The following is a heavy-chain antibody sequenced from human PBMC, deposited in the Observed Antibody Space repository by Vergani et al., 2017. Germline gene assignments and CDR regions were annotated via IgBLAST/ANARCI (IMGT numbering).Heavy chain of an antibody. J-gene: IGHJ6*02. CDR2: IYSGGST. Sequence: EVQLVESGGGLVQPGGSLRLSCAASGFTVSSNYMSWVRQAPGKGLEWVSVIYSGGSTYYADSVKGRFTISRDNSKNTLYLQMNSLRAEDTAVYYCARAYCSSTSCHPYYYGMDVWGQGITVTVSS. CDR1: GFTVSSNY. V-gene: IGHV3-66*02. CDR3: ARAYCSSTSCHPYYYGMDV. D-gene: IGHD2-2*01.